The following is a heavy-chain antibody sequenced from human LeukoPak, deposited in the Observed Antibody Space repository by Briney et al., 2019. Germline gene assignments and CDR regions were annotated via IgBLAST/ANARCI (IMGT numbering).Heavy chain of an antibody. CDR1: GGSISISNYF. V-gene: IGHV4-39*01. D-gene: IGHD6-19*01. Sequence: PSETLSLTCSVSGGSISISNYFWGWIRQPPGKGLEWIASRSSTGITHYYPSLESQISVSVETSKNQFSLMLTSLTAADTAVYYCAFSGWFWGAFDYWGQGILVTVSS. CDR3: AFSGWFWGAFDY. J-gene: IGHJ4*02. CDR2: RSSTGIT.